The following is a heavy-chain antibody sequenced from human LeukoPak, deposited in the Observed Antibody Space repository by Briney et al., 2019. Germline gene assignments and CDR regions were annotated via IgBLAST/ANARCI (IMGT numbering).Heavy chain of an antibody. CDR2: IIPILGIA. V-gene: IGHV1-69*04. D-gene: IGHD3-22*01. CDR3: ARDQASSGLLFDY. Sequence: SVKVSCKASGGTFSSYAISWVRQAPGQGLEWMGRIIPILGIANYAQKFQGRVTITADKSTSTAYMELSSLRTADTAVYYCARDQASSGLLFDYWGQGTLVTVSS. J-gene: IGHJ4*02. CDR1: GGTFSSYA.